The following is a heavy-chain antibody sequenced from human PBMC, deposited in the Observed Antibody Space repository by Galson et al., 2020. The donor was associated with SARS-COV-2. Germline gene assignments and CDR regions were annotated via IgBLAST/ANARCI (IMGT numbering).Heavy chain of an antibody. CDR2: ISSGSSYI. Sequence: GESLKISCAASGFPFDMYTMTWVRQAPGKGLEWVSFISSGSSYIYYADSVRGRFTISRDNAKNSVSLQMNSLRAEDTALYFCARQYDGRSQDGFDVWGQGTMATVSS. CDR3: ARQYDGRSQDGFDV. V-gene: IGHV3-21*01. J-gene: IGHJ3*01. D-gene: IGHD1-26*01. CDR1: GFPFDMYT.